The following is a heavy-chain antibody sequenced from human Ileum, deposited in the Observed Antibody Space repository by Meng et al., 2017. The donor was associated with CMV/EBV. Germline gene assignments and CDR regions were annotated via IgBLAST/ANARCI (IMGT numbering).Heavy chain of an antibody. Sequence: GESLKISCAASGFTFSTYAMNWVRQAPGKGLEWVSGISNSGGRTYYADSVKGRFTISRDNSKKTLHLQINSLRAEDTAVYFCAKVPSIPNSSGYYYAKFYYGMDVWGQGTTVTVSS. CDR3: AKVPSIPNSSGYYYAKFYYGMDV. CDR1: GFTFSTYA. V-gene: IGHV3-23*01. D-gene: IGHD3-22*01. CDR2: ISNSGGRT. J-gene: IGHJ6*02.